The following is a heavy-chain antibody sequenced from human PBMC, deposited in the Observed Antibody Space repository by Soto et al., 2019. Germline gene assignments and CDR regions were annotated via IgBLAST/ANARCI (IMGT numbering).Heavy chain of an antibody. CDR3: ARGRADSAGSSLGRRMDV. V-gene: IGHV4-61*01. J-gene: IGHJ6*02. Sequence: QVQLQESGPGLVKPSETLSLICFVSGEAVGSGQSYWNWIRQAPGKGLEWIGHIFVTGATKYSESLKRSVPLSVDTFKSEVSLNLTSVTAADSASYFCARGRADSAGSSLGRRMDVWGQGTTVTV. D-gene: IGHD3-10*01. CDR1: GEAVGSGQSY. CDR2: IFVTGAT.